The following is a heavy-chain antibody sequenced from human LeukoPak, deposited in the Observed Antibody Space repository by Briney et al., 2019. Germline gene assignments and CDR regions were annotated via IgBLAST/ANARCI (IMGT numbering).Heavy chain of an antibody. CDR3: ARAGPLKD. CDR2: IYSGGST. Sequence: PGGSLRLSCTASGFTFSSYAMSWVRQAPGKGLEWVSVIYSGGSTYYADSVKGRFTISRDNSKNTLYLQMNSLRAEDTAVYYCARAGPLKDWGQGTLVTVSS. CDR1: GFTFSSYA. D-gene: IGHD3-9*01. V-gene: IGHV3-66*02. J-gene: IGHJ4*02.